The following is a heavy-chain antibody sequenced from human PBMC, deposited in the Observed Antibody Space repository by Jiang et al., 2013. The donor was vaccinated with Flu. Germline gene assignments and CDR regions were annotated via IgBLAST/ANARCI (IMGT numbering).Heavy chain of an antibody. Sequence: EWMGRIIPILGIANYAQKFQGRVTITADKSTSTAYMELSSLRSEDTAVYYCARVVPAAMPIYFDYWGQGTLVTVSS. D-gene: IGHD2-2*01. V-gene: IGHV1-69*04. CDR2: IIPILGIA. CDR3: ARVVPAAMPIYFDY. J-gene: IGHJ4*02.